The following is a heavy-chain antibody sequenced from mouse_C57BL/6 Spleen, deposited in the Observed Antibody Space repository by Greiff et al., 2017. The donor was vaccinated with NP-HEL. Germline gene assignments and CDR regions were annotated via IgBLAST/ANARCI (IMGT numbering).Heavy chain of an antibody. V-gene: IGHV2-2*01. CDR1: GFSLTSYG. CDR2: IWSGGST. Sequence: QVQLKQSGPGLVQPSQSLSITCTDSGFSLTSYGVHWVRQSPGKGLEWLGVIWSGGSTDYNAAFISRLSISKDNSKSQVFFKMNSLQADDTAIYYCARKGVAPHWYFDVWGTGTTVTVSS. CDR3: ARKGVAPHWYFDV. D-gene: IGHD1-1*01. J-gene: IGHJ1*03.